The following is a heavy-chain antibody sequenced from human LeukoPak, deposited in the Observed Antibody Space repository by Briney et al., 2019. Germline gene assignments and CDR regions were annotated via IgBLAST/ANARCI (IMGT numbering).Heavy chain of an antibody. Sequence: PGGSLRLSCAASGFTFSRHSMNWVRQAPGKGLEWVSYISTSSSTIYYADSVKGRFTISRDNAKSSLYLQMNSLRDEDTAVYYCARGVDYWGQGTLVTVSS. CDR2: ISTSSSTI. D-gene: IGHD3-16*01. CDR3: ARGVDY. J-gene: IGHJ4*02. CDR1: GFTFSRHS. V-gene: IGHV3-48*02.